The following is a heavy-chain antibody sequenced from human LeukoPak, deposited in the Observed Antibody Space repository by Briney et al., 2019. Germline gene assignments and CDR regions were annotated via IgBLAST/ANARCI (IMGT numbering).Heavy chain of an antibody. CDR3: ARALGYYDY. CDR2: IYYSGST. CDR1: GGSISNYY. D-gene: IGHD3-22*01. Sequence: SETLFLTCTVSGGSISNYYWSWIRQPPGKGLECIGYIYYSGSTNYNPSLKSRVTISLDTSKNQFSLKLTSVTAADTALYYCARALGYYDYWGQGTLVTVSS. V-gene: IGHV4-59*01. J-gene: IGHJ4*02.